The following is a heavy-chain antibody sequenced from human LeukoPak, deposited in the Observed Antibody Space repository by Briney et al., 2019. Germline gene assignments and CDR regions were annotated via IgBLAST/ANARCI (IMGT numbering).Heavy chain of an antibody. V-gene: IGHV4-39*07. Sequence: SETLSLTCTVSGASISSSHYQWGWIRQPPGRGLEWIGSIYYSGSTYYNPSLKRRVTISVDTSKNQFSLRLSSVTAADTAMYYCARWSSTHFFDYWGQGTLVTVSS. D-gene: IGHD2-2*01. CDR3: ARWSSTHFFDY. J-gene: IGHJ4*02. CDR1: GASISSSHYQ. CDR2: IYYSGST.